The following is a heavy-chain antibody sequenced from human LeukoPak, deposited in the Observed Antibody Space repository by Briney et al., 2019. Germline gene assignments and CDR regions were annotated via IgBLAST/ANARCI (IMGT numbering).Heavy chain of an antibody. J-gene: IGHJ4*02. Sequence: PGGSLRLSCAASGFTFSTYAMTWVRQAPGGGLEWVSTISSSGGSTNYADSVKGRFTISRDNSKSTLYLQMNSLRAEDTAVYYCAKDRDSSGWSYFDYWGQGTLVTVSS. D-gene: IGHD6-19*01. CDR2: ISSSGGST. CDR3: AKDRDSSGWSYFDY. V-gene: IGHV3-23*01. CDR1: GFTFSTYA.